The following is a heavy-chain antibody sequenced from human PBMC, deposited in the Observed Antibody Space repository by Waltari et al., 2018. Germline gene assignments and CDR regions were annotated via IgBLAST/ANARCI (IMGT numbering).Heavy chain of an antibody. CDR1: GYSISSGYY. Sequence: QVQLQESGPGLVKPSETLSLTCAVSGYSISSGYYWGWIRQPPGKGLEWIGSIYHSGSTYYNPALKSRVTISVDTSKNQFSLKLSSVTAADTAVYYCARDPFGGSSSWPDAFDIWGQGTMVTVSS. CDR2: IYHSGST. V-gene: IGHV4-38-2*02. CDR3: ARDPFGGSSSWPDAFDI. J-gene: IGHJ3*02. D-gene: IGHD6-13*01.